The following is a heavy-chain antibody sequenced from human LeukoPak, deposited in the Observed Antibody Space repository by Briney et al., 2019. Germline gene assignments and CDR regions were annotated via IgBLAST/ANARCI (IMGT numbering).Heavy chain of an antibody. CDR2: ISWNSGSI. CDR3: ARVKPIVVVPAAHPATSWFDP. D-gene: IGHD2-2*01. V-gene: IGHV3-9*01. Sequence: GGSLRLSCAASGFTFDDYAMHWVRQAPGKGLEWVSGISWNSGSIGYADSVKGRFTISRDNAKNSLYLQMNSLRAEDTAVYYCARVKPIVVVPAAHPATSWFDPWGQGTLVTVSS. J-gene: IGHJ5*02. CDR1: GFTFDDYA.